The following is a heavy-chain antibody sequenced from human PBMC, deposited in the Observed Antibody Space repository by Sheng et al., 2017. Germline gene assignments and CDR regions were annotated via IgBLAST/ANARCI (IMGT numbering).Heavy chain of an antibody. V-gene: IGHV1-69*13. CDR3: ARDRIAAAGMGDHRPYNWFDP. CDR1: GGTFSSYA. Sequence: QVQLVQSGAEVKKPGSSVKVSCKASGGTFSSYAISWVRQAPGQGLEWMGGIIPIFGTANYAQKFQGRVTITADESTSTAYMELSSLRSEDTAVYYCARDRIAAAGMGDHRPYNWFDPWGQGTLVTVSS. J-gene: IGHJ5*02. D-gene: IGHD6-13*01. CDR2: IIPIFGTA.